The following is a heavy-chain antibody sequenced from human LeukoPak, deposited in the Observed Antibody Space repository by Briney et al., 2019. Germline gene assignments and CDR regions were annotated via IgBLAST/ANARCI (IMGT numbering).Heavy chain of an antibody. CDR1: GYIFTAYF. CDR3: VRDGYCSRSNCLWAGWFDP. V-gene: IGHV1-2*02. D-gene: IGHD2-2*01. J-gene: IGHJ5*02. Sequence: GASVKVSCKASGYIFTAYFIHWVRQAPGQGLEWMGWINPNNGDTKYAQKFQGRITMTRGSSLSTAYMELSSLRSDDTAVYYCVRDGYCSRSNCLWAGWFDPWGQGTLLTVSS. CDR2: INPNNGDT.